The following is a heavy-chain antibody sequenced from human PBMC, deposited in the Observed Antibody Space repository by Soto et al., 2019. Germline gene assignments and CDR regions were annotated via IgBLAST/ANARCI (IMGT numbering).Heavy chain of an antibody. CDR3: ASVYSLAVVAPGY. J-gene: IGHJ4*02. CDR1: GFTFSSYW. Sequence: PGGSLRLSCAASGFTFSSYWMSWVRQAPGKGLEWVANIKQDGSEKYYVDSVKGRFTISRDNAKNSLYLQMNSLRAEETAVYNCASVYSLAVVAPGYWGQGILVTVS. V-gene: IGHV3-7*01. CDR2: IKQDGSEK. D-gene: IGHD3-22*01.